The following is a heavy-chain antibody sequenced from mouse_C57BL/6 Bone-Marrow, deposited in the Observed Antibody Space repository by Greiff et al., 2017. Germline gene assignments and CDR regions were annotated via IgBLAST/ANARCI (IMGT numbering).Heavy chain of an antibody. CDR1: GFTFSDYG. D-gene: IGHD1-1*01. J-gene: IGHJ1*03. CDR3: ARHGSSYEYFDV. CDR2: ISNLAYSI. Sequence: DVQLVESGGGLVQPGGSLKLSCAASGFTFSDYGMAWVRQAPRKGPEWVAFISNLAYSIYYADTVTGRFTISRENAKNTLYLEMSSLRSEDTAMYYCARHGSSYEYFDVWGTGTTVTVSS. V-gene: IGHV5-15*01.